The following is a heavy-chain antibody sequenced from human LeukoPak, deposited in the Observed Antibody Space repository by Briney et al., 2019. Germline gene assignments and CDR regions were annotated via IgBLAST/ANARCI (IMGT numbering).Heavy chain of an antibody. Sequence: SETLSLTCTVSGGSISSGDYYWSWIRQPPGKGLECIGYIYYSGSTYYNPSLKSRVTISVDTSKNQFSLKLSSVTAADTAVYYCARTVVTLNKYYFDYWGQGTLVTVSS. CDR3: ARTVVTLNKYYFDY. V-gene: IGHV4-30-4*01. J-gene: IGHJ4*02. CDR1: GGSISSGDYY. CDR2: IYYSGST. D-gene: IGHD4-23*01.